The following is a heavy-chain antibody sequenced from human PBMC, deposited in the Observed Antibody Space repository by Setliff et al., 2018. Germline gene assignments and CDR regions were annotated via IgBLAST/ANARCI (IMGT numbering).Heavy chain of an antibody. V-gene: IGHV4-31*03. J-gene: IGHJ3*02. D-gene: IGHD4-17*01. CDR1: GGSISSGGYY. Sequence: SATLSLTCTVSGGSISSGGYYWSWTRQHPGKGLEWIGYIYYSGSTYYNPSLKSRVTISVDTSKNQFSLKLSSVTAADTAVYYCARDPLTTNRRRAFDIWGQGTMVTVSS. CDR3: ARDPLTTNRRRAFDI. CDR2: IYYSGST.